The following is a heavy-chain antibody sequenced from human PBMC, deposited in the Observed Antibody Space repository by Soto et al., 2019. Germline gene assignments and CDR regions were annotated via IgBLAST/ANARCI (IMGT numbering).Heavy chain of an antibody. J-gene: IGHJ3*02. CDR1: GYSFTSYW. D-gene: IGHD1-26*01. CDR2: IYPGDSDT. Sequence: GESLKISCKGSGYSFTSYWIGWVRQMPGKGLEWMGIIYPGDSDTRYSPSFQGQVTISADKSISTAYLQWSSLKASDTAMYYCVRLTYSGSYKGPDAFDIWGQGTMVTVSS. V-gene: IGHV5-51*01. CDR3: VRLTYSGSYKGPDAFDI.